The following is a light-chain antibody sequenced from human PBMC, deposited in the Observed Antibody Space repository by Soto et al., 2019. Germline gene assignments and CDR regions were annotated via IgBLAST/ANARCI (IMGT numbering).Light chain of an antibody. CDR3: QQYCSSPHT. V-gene: IGKV3D-20*01. J-gene: IGKJ4*01. Sequence: EIVLTQSPATLSLSPGERATLSCGASQRVSSNYLAWHQQKPGLAPRLLIYDASSRATGIPDRFSGSGSGTDFTLTISRLEPEDFAVYYCQQYCSSPHTFGGGTKVEIK. CDR1: QRVSSNY. CDR2: DAS.